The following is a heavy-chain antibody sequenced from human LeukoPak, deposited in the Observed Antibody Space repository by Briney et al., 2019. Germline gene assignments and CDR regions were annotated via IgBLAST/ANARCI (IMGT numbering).Heavy chain of an antibody. V-gene: IGHV3-30-3*01. CDR3: ARSYRAAAGTVGDY. J-gene: IGHJ4*02. Sequence: GGSLRLSCAASGFTFSSYAMHWLRQAPGKGLEWVAVISYDGSNKYYADSVKGRFTISRDNSKNTLYLQMNSLRAEDTAVYYCARSYRAAAGTVGDYWGQGTLVTVSS. CDR1: GFTFSSYA. CDR2: ISYDGSNK. D-gene: IGHD6-13*01.